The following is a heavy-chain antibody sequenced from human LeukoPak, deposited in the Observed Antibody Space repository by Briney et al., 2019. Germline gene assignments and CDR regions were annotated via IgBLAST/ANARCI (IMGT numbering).Heavy chain of an antibody. CDR3: ASAYYDSSGYYPLDFDY. J-gene: IGHJ4*02. D-gene: IGHD3-22*01. V-gene: IGHV1-69*04. CDR1: GGTFSSYA. Sequence: ASVKVSCKASGGTFSSYAISWVRQAPGQGLRWMGRIIPILGIANYAQKFQGRVTITADKSTSTAYMELSSLRSEDTAVYYCASAYYDSSGYYPLDFDYWGQGTLVTVSS. CDR2: IIPILGIA.